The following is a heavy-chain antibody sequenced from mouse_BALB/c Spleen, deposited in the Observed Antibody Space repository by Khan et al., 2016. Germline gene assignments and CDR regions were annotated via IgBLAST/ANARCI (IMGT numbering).Heavy chain of an antibody. J-gene: IGHJ1*01. D-gene: IGHD1-1*02. V-gene: IGHV6-6*02. CDR2: IRLRSDNYTT. CDR1: GFTFSNYW. Sequence: EVKLEVSGGGLVQPGGSMKFSCEASGFTFSNYWMSWVRQSPQKGLEWVAEIRLRSDNYTTHYAESVKGSFTISRDDSKRRLFLQMNSLRAEDTGIYYCTGGNPWYFDVWGAGTTVTVSS. CDR3: TGGNPWYFDV.